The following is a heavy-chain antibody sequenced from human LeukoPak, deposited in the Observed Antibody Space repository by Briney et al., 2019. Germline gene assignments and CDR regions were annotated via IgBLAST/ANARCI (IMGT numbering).Heavy chain of an antibody. CDR1: GGSISSSSYY. V-gene: IGHV4-39*07. CDR3: ARLGISARPY. J-gene: IGHJ4*02. CDR2: IYYSGST. Sequence: PSETLSLTCTVSGGSISSSSYYWGWIRQPPGKGLEWIGSIYYSGSTYYNPSLESRVTISVDTSNNEFSLKLSSVTAADTAVYYCARLGISARPYWGQGTLVTVSS. D-gene: IGHD7-27*01.